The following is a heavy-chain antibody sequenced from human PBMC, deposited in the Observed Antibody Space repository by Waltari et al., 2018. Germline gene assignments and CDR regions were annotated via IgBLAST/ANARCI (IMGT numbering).Heavy chain of an antibody. CDR3: ATTTNPGRYCSGGSCYPWFDP. D-gene: IGHD2-15*01. Sequence: QVQLVQSGAEVKKPGASVKVSCKASGYTFTSYAMHWVPPAPGKRLAWMGWINAGNGNTKYSQKFQGRVTITRDTSASTAYMELSSLRSEDTAVYYCATTTNPGRYCSGGSCYPWFDPWGQGTLVTVSS. CDR1: GYTFTSYA. J-gene: IGHJ5*02. CDR2: INAGNGNT. V-gene: IGHV1-3*01.